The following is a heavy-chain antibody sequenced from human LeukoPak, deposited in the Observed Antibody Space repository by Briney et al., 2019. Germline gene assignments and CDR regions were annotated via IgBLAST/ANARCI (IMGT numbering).Heavy chain of an antibody. D-gene: IGHD5-18*01. Sequence: PSETLSLTCTVSGGSISSSSYYWGWIRQPPGKGLEWIGSIYYSGSTYYNPSLKSRVTISVDTSKNQFSLKLSSVTAADTAVYYCARDRIGGYSFWGPWGQGTLVTVSS. CDR1: GGSISSSSYY. CDR2: IYYSGST. J-gene: IGHJ5*02. V-gene: IGHV4-39*02. CDR3: ARDRIGGYSFWGP.